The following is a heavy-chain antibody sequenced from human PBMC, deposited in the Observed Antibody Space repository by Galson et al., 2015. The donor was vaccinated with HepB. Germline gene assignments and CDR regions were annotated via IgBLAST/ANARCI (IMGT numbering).Heavy chain of an antibody. D-gene: IGHD3-3*01. J-gene: IGHJ2*01. Sequence: SLRLSCAASGFTFKNYWMSWVRQAPGKGLERVANIKEDGGEKHYVDSVKGRFSISRDNANKSLFLQMNSLRAEDTAVYYCARIYDICIGSKQWYWYFALWGRCSLVTVSS. CDR1: GFTFKNYW. V-gene: IGHV3-7*03. CDR3: ARIYDICIGSKQWYWYFAL. CDR2: IKEDGGEK.